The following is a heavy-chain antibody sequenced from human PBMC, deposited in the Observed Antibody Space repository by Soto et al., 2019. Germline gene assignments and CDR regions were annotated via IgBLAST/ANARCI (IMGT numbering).Heavy chain of an antibody. CDR2: ISGGDDRT. D-gene: IGHD3-3*01. Sequence: PVGSLRLSCAASGFSFRMYGMSWVRQAPGKGLEWVSGISGGDDRTHYADSVKGRFTISRDSSKSTLYLQMSSLRVEDTAIYYCAKDIYDSNWYDHWGQGTLVTVSS. V-gene: IGHV3-23*01. J-gene: IGHJ5*02. CDR1: GFSFRMYG. CDR3: AKDIYDSNWYDH.